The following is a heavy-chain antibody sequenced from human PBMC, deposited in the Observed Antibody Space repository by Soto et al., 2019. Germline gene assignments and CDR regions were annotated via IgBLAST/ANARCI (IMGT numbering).Heavy chain of an antibody. Sequence: GGSLKLSCAASGFTFSSYGMHWVRQAPGKGLEWVAVIWYDGSNKYYGGSVKGRVNISRDNSKNTLYLQMNSLRAEDTAVYYCARAPRTFVVAPGTEWFDPWGQGTLVTVSS. D-gene: IGHD2-2*01. CDR3: ARAPRTFVVAPGTEWFDP. V-gene: IGHV3-33*01. J-gene: IGHJ5*02. CDR1: GFTFSSYG. CDR2: IWYDGSNK.